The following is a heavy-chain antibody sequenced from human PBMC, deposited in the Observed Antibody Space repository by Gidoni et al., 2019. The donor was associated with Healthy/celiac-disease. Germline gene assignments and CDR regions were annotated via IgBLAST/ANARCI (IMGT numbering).Heavy chain of an antibody. D-gene: IGHD2-2*02. V-gene: IGHV3-9*01. J-gene: IGHJ4*02. CDR2: ISWNSGSI. CDR1: VFTFDDYA. CDR3: AKGPGQQLLYGPPDY. Sequence: EVQLVESGGGLVPPGRSLRLSCSASVFTFDDYAMHWVRQAPGKGLEWVSGISWNSGSIGYADSVKGRFTISRDNAKNSLYLQMNSLRAEDTALYYCAKGPGQQLLYGPPDYWGQGTLVTVSS.